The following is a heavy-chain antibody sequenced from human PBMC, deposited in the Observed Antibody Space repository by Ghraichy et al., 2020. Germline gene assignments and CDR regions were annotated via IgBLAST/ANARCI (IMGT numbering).Heavy chain of an antibody. CDR3: ATYGAARKFDY. D-gene: IGHD1-14*01. J-gene: IGHJ4*02. V-gene: IGHV3-15*05. Sequence: GGSLRLSCAASGFTFSDAWMSWVRQTPGKGLEWAGRIKSKAEGGTTDYAAPVRGRFTISRDDSKNTLYLQMNSLTTEDTAVYYCATYGAARKFDYWGQGTLVTVSS. CDR2: IKSKAEGGTT. CDR1: GFTFSDAW.